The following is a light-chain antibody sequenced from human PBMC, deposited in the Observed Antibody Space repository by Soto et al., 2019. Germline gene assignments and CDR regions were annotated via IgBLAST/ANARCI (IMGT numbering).Light chain of an antibody. Sequence: QSALTQPRSVSGSPGQSVTISCTGTSSDVGGYNYVSWYQQHPGKAPKLMIYDVSKRPSGVPDRFSGSKSGNTASLTISGLQAEDEADYYYCSYAGSYTPFGGGTKLTVL. CDR3: CSYAGSYTP. CDR1: SSDVGGYNY. CDR2: DVS. V-gene: IGLV2-11*01. J-gene: IGLJ2*01.